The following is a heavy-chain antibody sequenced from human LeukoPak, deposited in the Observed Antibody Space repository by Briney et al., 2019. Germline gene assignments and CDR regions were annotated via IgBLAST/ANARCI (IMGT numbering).Heavy chain of an antibody. V-gene: IGHV3-21*01. D-gene: IGHD4-17*01. J-gene: IGHJ3*02. CDR1: RFTFSTYA. Sequence: PGGSLRLSCAASRFTFSTYAMNWVRQAPGKGLEWVSSIGGSSSSIYYADSVKGRFTISRDNAKNSLYLQMNSLRAEDTAVYYCAREGDYGVGEAFDIWGQGTMVTVSS. CDR3: AREGDYGVGEAFDI. CDR2: IGGSSSSI.